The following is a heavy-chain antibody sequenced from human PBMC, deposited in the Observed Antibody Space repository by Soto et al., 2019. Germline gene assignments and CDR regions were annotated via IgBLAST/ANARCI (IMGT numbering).Heavy chain of an antibody. CDR1: GFTFSSYA. D-gene: IGHD1-26*01. CDR2: ISGSGGTT. V-gene: IGHV3-23*01. Sequence: PGGSLRLSCAASGFTFSSYAMTWVRQAPGKRLEWVSGISGSGGTTSYTDSVKGRFTISRDNSKKTLFLEMKSLGVEDTAVYFCARDVWETTSRYYGLDLWGLGTTVTVYS. J-gene: IGHJ6*02. CDR3: ARDVWETTSRYYGLDL.